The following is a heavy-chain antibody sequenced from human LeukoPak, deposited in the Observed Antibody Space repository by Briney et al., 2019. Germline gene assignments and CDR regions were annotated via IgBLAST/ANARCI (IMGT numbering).Heavy chain of an antibody. D-gene: IGHD3-10*01. CDR2: ITHTGST. CDR1: GGSFSGYY. J-gene: IGHJ4*02. CDR3: ARKVRVTYPLEY. V-gene: IGHV4-34*01. Sequence: SETLSLTCAVYGGSFSGYYWSFIRQPPGKGLEWIGEITHTGSTNYNPSFKSRVTISVDTSKNQFSLKLTSVTAADTAVYYCARKVRVTYPLEYWGRGTLVTVSS.